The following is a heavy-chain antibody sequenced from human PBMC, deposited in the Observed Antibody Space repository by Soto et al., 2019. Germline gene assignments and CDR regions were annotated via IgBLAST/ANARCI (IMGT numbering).Heavy chain of an antibody. D-gene: IGHD2-15*01. J-gene: IGHJ6*02. CDR1: GYTFTSYG. CDR2: ISAYNGNT. V-gene: IGHV1-18*01. CDR3: ARPVVVVAATEYYYGMDV. Sequence: ASVKVSCKASGYTFTSYGISWVRQAPGQGLEWMGWISAYNGNTNYAQKLQGRVTMTTDTSTSTAYMELRSLSSDDTAVYYCARPVVVVAATEYYYGMDVWGQGTTVTVSS.